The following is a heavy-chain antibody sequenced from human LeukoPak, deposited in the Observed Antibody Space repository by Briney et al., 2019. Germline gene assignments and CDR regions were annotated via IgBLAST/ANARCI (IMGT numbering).Heavy chain of an antibody. CDR3: ARAPQYSGYDYYWYYYYYMDV. V-gene: IGHV4-59*12. Sequence: PSETLSLTCTVSGVSISSYYWSWIRQPPGKGLEWIGNIYHSGSTNYSASLKSRVTISVDTSKNQFSLKLSSVTAADTAVYYCARAPQYSGYDYYWYYYYYMDVWGKGTTVTISS. J-gene: IGHJ6*03. D-gene: IGHD5-12*01. CDR2: IYHSGST. CDR1: GVSISSYY.